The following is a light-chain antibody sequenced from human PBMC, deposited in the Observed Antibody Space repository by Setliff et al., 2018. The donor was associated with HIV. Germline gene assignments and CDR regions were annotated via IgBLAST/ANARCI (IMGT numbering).Light chain of an antibody. CDR3: GSYTSNTTRV. CDR2: DVS. V-gene: IGLV2-14*03. Sequence: QSALAQPASVSGSPGQSITISCTGTSSDVGAYKYVSWYQQHPGKAPKLMIYDVSMRPSGVSNRFSGSKSGNTAALSISGLRAEDEATYYCGSYTSNTTRVFGGGTQLTVL. J-gene: IGLJ2*01. CDR1: SSDVGAYKY.